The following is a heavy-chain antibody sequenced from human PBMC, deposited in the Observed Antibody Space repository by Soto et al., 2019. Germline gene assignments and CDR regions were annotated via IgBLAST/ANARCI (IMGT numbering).Heavy chain of an antibody. CDR3: AKDGGPANLYYYYGMDV. J-gene: IGHJ6*02. Sequence: PGGSLRLSCAASGFTFSSYAMSWVRQAPGKGLEWVSAISGSGGSTYYADSVKGRFTISRDNSKNTLYLQMNSLRAEDTAVYYCAKDGGPANLYYYYGMDVWGQGTTVTVSS. CDR1: GFTFSSYA. D-gene: IGHD2-15*01. CDR2: ISGSGGST. V-gene: IGHV3-23*01.